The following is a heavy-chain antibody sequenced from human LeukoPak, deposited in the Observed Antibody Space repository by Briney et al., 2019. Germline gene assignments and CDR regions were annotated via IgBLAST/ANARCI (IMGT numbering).Heavy chain of an antibody. CDR1: GFSFRTHS. CDR3: ARYAGYCSSTSCYYMDV. CDR2: ISSSSSYI. D-gene: IGHD2-2*01. Sequence: GGSLRLSCAASGFSFRTHSMKWVRQAPGKGLEWVSSISSSSSYIYYADSVKGRFTVSRDNAKNSLYLQMNSLRAEDTAVYYCARYAGYCSSTSCYYMDVWGKGTTVTVSS. V-gene: IGHV3-21*01. J-gene: IGHJ6*03.